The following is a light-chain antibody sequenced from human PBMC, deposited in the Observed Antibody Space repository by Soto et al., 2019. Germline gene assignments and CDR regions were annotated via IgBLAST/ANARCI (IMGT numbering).Light chain of an antibody. Sequence: QSALTQPASVSGSPGQSITISCTGTSTDIGTYSRVSWYLQYPGKAPKLMIYDVTKRPSGVSNRFSGSRSGSTASLTISGLQAEDEAEYYCSSYTNINTRACVFGTGTKVTVL. J-gene: IGLJ1*01. V-gene: IGLV2-14*02. CDR2: DVT. CDR3: SSYTNINTRACV. CDR1: STDIGTYSR.